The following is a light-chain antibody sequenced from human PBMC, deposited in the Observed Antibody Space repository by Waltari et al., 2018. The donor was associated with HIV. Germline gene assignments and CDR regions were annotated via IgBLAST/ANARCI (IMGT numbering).Light chain of an antibody. CDR2: EDN. CDR3: QSYDSSTPWV. V-gene: IGLV6-57*03. Sequence: FMLTQPHSGSDSPGKTVTLSCTPRSGSISSNYVQCYQQRPGSAPTTVIYEDNQRPSGVPDRFSGSIDSSSNSASLTISGLKTEDEADYYCQSYDSSTPWVFGGGTKLTVL. CDR1: SGSISSNY. J-gene: IGLJ3*02.